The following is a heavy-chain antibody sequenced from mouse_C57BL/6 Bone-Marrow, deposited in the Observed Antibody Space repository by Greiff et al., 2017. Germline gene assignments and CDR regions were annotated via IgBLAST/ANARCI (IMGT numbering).Heavy chain of an antibody. CDR1: GFTFSDYG. V-gene: IGHV5-17*01. CDR2: ISSGSSTI. Sequence: EVQLVESGGGLVKPGGSLKLSCAASGFTFSDYGMHWVRQAPEKGLEWVAYISSGSSTIYYADTVKGRFTISRDNAKNTLFLQRTSLRSEDTAMYYCAREGTPFDYWGQGTTLTVSS. D-gene: IGHD3-3*01. CDR3: AREGTPFDY. J-gene: IGHJ2*01.